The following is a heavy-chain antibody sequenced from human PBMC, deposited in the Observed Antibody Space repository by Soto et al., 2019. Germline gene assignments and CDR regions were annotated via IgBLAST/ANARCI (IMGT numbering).Heavy chain of an antibody. CDR2: IWYDGSNK. D-gene: IGHD3-22*01. CDR1: GFTFSSYG. J-gene: IGHJ1*01. Sequence: QVQLVESGGGVVQPGRSLRLSCAASGFTFSSYGMHWVRQAPGKGLEWVAVIWYDGSNKYYADSVKSRFTISRDNSKNGLYGQMNSLRAEDTAVYYCGRSYGYDRSGYYRSFFPHWRQGTLVTASS. CDR3: GRSYGYDRSGYYRSFFPH. V-gene: IGHV3-33*01.